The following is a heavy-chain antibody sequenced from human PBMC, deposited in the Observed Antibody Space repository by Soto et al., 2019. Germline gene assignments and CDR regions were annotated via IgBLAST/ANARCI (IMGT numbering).Heavy chain of an antibody. CDR3: ARSRNHWFDP. J-gene: IGHJ5*02. D-gene: IGHD1-1*01. CDR1: GGSISSGGYY. CDR2: IYYSGST. Sequence: SETLSLTCTVSGGSISSGGYYWSWIRQHPGKGLEWIGYIYYSGSTYYNPSLKSRVTISVDTSKNQFSLKLSSVTAADTAVYYCARSRNHWFDPWGQGTQVTVSS. V-gene: IGHV4-31*03.